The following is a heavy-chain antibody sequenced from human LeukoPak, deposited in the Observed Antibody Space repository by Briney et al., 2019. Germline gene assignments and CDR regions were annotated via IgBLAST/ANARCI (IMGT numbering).Heavy chain of an antibody. D-gene: IGHD6-13*01. CDR1: GFTFSSYS. Sequence: GGSLRLSCAASGFTFSSYSMNWVRQAPGKGLEWVSSISSSSSYIYYADSVKGRFTISRDNAKNSLYLQMNSLRVEDTAAYYCARDIAPAGLFYDYWGQGTLVTVSS. CDR2: ISSSSSYI. V-gene: IGHV3-21*01. J-gene: IGHJ4*02. CDR3: ARDIAPAGLFYDY.